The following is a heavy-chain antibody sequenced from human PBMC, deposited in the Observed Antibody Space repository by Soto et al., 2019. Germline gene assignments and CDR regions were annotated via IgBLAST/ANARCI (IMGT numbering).Heavy chain of an antibody. D-gene: IGHD3-22*01. Sequence: QVQLVQSGPEVKMPGASVKVSCETSGYSFTAYGLAWLRQAPGQRPEWMGWVSTNDDRTNYAQKFQGRVTMTTDRSTTTTSMELRSLRPDDTAVYYCARELNTESSAYYSFAFWGQATLVTVSS. J-gene: IGHJ4*02. CDR1: GYSFTAYG. CDR2: VSTNDDRT. CDR3: ARELNTESSAYYSFAF. V-gene: IGHV1-18*01.